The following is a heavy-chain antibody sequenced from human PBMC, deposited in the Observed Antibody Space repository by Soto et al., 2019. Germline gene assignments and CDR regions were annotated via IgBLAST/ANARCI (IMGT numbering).Heavy chain of an antibody. D-gene: IGHD6-6*01. CDR1: GYTFTSYA. CDR3: ARGASFEYSSSSARERYFQH. J-gene: IGHJ1*01. CDR2: INAGNGNT. V-gene: IGHV1-3*01. Sequence: ASVKVSFKASGYTFTSYAMHWVRQAPGQRLEWMGWINAGNGNTKYSQKFQGRVTITRDTSASTAYMELSSLRSEDTAVYYCARGASFEYSSSSARERYFQHWGQGTLVTVSS.